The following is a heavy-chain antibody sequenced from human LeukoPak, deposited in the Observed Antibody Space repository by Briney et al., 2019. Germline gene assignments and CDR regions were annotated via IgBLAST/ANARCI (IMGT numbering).Heavy chain of an antibody. J-gene: IGHJ4*02. CDR1: GFSFSDYG. Sequence: PGGSLRLSCEASGFSFSDYGMHWVRQGPGKGLEWVAFILYDGSQKYYADSVKGRFTVSRDNSKNTVYLQMNSLRTEDTAVYYCVKDQAGGWGQGTLVTASS. CDR2: ILYDGSQK. V-gene: IGHV3-30*02. D-gene: IGHD6-19*01. CDR3: VKDQAGG.